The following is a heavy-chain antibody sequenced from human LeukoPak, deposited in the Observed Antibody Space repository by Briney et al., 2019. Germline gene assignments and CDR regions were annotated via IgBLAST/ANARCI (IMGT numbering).Heavy chain of an antibody. CDR3: ARSRGDSYGINYFDY. V-gene: IGHV3-21*01. D-gene: IGHD5-18*01. J-gene: IGHJ4*02. CDR2: ISSSSRYI. Sequence: TGGSLRLSCAASGFTFSSYSMNWVRQAPGKGLEWVSSISSSSRYIYYADSVKGRLTISRDNAKNSLYLQMNSLRAEDTAAYYCARSRGDSYGINYFDYWGQGTLVTVSS. CDR1: GFTFSSYS.